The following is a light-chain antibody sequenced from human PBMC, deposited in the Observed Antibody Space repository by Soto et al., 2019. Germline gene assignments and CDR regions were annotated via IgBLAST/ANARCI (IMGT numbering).Light chain of an antibody. Sequence: NFMLTQPHSVSESPGKTVTISCTRSSGSIASNYVQWYQQRPGSAPTTVIYEDNQRPSGVPDRFSGSIDSSSNSASLTISGLKTEDEADYYCQSYDISTLAVFGGGTQLTVL. CDR3: QSYDISTLAV. V-gene: IGLV6-57*03. J-gene: IGLJ7*01. CDR2: EDN. CDR1: SGSIASNY.